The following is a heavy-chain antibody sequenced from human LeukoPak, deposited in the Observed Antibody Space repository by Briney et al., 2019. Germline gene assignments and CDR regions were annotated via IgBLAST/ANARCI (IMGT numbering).Heavy chain of an antibody. J-gene: IGHJ4*02. D-gene: IGHD6-13*01. V-gene: IGHV1-69*04. Sequence: SVKVSCKASGGTFSSYAISWVRQAPGQGLEWMGRIIPILGIANYAQKFQGRVTITADKSTSTAYMELSSLRSEDTAVYYCARESLYSSSWYDYWGQGTLVTVSS. CDR3: ARESLYSSSWYDY. CDR1: GGTFSSYA. CDR2: IIPILGIA.